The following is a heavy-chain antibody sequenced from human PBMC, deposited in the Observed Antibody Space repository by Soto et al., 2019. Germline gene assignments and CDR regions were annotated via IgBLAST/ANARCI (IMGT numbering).Heavy chain of an antibody. CDR1: GGSISSGDYY. V-gene: IGHV4-30-4*01. D-gene: IGHD5-12*01. J-gene: IGHJ3*02. CDR3: ARARRDGYNYGVDAFDI. CDR2: IYYSGST. Sequence: QVQLQESGPGLVKPLQTLSLTCTVSGGSISSGDYYWSWIRQPPGKGLEWIGYIYYSGSTYYNPSLKSRVTISVDPSKNQFSLKLSSVTAADTAVYYCARARRDGYNYGVDAFDIWGQGTMVTVSP.